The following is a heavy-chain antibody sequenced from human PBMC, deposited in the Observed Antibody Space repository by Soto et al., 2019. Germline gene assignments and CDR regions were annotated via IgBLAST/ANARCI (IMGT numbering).Heavy chain of an antibody. CDR2: IYYSGST. CDR3: ASMDILTGYYLRPHDAFDI. D-gene: IGHD3-9*01. Sequence: SETLSLTCTVSGGSISSSSYYWGWIRQPPGKGLEWIGSIYYSGSTYYNPSLKSRVTISVDTSKNQFSLKLSSVTAADTAVYYCASMDILTGYYLRPHDAFDIWGQGTMVTVSS. CDR1: GGSISSSSYY. V-gene: IGHV4-39*01. J-gene: IGHJ3*02.